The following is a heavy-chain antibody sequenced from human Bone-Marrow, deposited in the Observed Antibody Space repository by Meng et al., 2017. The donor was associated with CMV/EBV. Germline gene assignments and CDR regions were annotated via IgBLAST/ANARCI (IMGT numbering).Heavy chain of an antibody. J-gene: IGHJ2*01. V-gene: IGHV3-30*02. Sequence: FSSDCNHWVRQAPGKGLEWVAFIRYDGSNKYYADSVKGRFTISRDNSKNTLYLQMNSLRAEDTAVYYCAKRGYCSSTSCPRYWYFDLWGRGTLVTVSS. CDR1: FSSDC. CDR3: AKRGYCSSTSCPRYWYFDL. D-gene: IGHD2-2*01. CDR2: IRYDGSNK.